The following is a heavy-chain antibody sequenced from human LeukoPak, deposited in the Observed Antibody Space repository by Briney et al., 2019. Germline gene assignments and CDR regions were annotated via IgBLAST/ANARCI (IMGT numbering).Heavy chain of an antibody. V-gene: IGHV1-2*06. CDR1: GYTFTGYY. D-gene: IGHD3-3*01. Sequence: ASVKVSCKASGYTFTGYYMHWVRQAPGQGLEWMGRINPNSGGTNYAQKFQGRVTMTRDTSISTAYMELSRLRSDDTAVYYCARETKLEWLLIFDYWGQGTLGTVSS. CDR3: ARETKLEWLLIFDY. J-gene: IGHJ4*02. CDR2: INPNSGGT.